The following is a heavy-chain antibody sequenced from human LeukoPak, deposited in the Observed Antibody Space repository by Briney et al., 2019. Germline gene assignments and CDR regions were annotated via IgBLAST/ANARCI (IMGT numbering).Heavy chain of an antibody. CDR2: IKEDGSEK. Sequence: PGGSLRLSCAASGFTFSSYWMSWVRQAPGKGLEWVANIKEDGSEKIYVDSLKGRFTISRDNAKSSLYLQMNSLRAEDTAVYYCARDCVIVGAPCYDSWGQGTLVTVSS. J-gene: IGHJ4*02. D-gene: IGHD1-26*01. CDR1: GFTFSSYW. CDR3: ARDCVIVGAPCYDS. V-gene: IGHV3-7*04.